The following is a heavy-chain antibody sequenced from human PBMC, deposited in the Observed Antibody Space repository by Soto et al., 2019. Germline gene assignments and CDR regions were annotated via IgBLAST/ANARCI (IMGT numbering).Heavy chain of an antibody. CDR1: GLTFSSYG. CDR3: AKESPITMVRGVINPFDY. Sequence: VQLVASGGGLVQPGGSLRLSCAASGLTFSSYGMHWVRQAPGKGLEWVAVISYDGSNKYYADSVKGRFTISRDNSKNTLYLQMNSLRAEDTAVYYCAKESPITMVRGVINPFDYWGQGTLVTVSS. J-gene: IGHJ4*02. V-gene: IGHV3-30*18. D-gene: IGHD3-10*01. CDR2: ISYDGSNK.